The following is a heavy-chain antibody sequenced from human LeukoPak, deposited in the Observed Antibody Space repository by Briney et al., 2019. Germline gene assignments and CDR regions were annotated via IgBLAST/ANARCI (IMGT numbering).Heavy chain of an antibody. CDR1: GFTFSNYA. CDR3: ARDAYGMDV. CDR2: ISYDVTTK. J-gene: IGHJ6*02. V-gene: IGHV3-30*04. Sequence: GGSLRLSCAAAGFTFSNYAMHWVRQSPGKGLEWMAVISYDVTTKYYAESVKGRFTISRDNSNNTLYMLMNSLRDEDTAVYYCARDAYGMDVWGQGTTVTVSS.